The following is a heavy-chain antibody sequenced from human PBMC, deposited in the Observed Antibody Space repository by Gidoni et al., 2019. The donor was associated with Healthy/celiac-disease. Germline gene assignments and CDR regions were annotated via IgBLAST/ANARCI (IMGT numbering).Heavy chain of an antibody. J-gene: IGHJ3*02. CDR2: IYYSGST. CDR1: GGPISSRSYY. D-gene: IGHD6-13*01. V-gene: IGHV4-39*01. CDR3: ASTGYSSRWSRRPDAFDI. Sequence: QLQLQESGPGLVKPSETLSLTCTVSGGPISSRSYYWGWIRQPPGKGLEGIGSIYYSGSTYYNPSLKSRATISVDTSKNQFSLKLSSVTAADTAVYYCASTGYSSRWSRRPDAFDIWGQGTMVTVSS.